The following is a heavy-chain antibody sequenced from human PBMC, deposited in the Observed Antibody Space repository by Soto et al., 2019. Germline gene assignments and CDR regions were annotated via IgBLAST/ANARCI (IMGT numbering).Heavy chain of an antibody. CDR3: TTMLHYYGSSGYYSNDY. CDR1: GFTFSNAW. D-gene: IGHD3-22*01. V-gene: IGHV3-15*07. Sequence: GGSLRLSCAASGFTFSNAWMNWVRQAPGKGLEWVGRIKSKTDGETTDYAAPVKGRFTISRDDSKNTLFLQMNSLKTEDTAVYYCTTMLHYYGSSGYYSNDYWGQGTLVTVSS. CDR2: IKSKTDGETT. J-gene: IGHJ4*02.